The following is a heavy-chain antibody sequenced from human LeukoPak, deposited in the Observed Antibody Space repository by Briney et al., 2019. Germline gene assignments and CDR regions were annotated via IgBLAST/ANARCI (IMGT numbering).Heavy chain of an antibody. V-gene: IGHV3-21*04. CDR2: ISSSSSYI. D-gene: IGHD4-17*01. J-gene: IGHJ4*02. CDR3: ATTTVTTFFRRRVSEVDY. CDR1: GFTFSSYS. Sequence: GGSLRLSCAASGFTFSSYSMNWVRQAPGKGLEWVSSISSSSSYIYYADSVKGRFTISRDNAKNSLYLQMNSLRAEDTAVYYCATTTVTTFFRRRVSEVDYWGQGTLVTVSS.